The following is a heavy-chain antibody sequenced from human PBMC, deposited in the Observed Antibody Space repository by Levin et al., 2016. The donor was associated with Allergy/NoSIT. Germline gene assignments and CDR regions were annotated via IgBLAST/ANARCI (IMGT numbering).Heavy chain of an antibody. Sequence: WVRQAPGQGLEWMGWISGNSGGTNYAQKFQGWVTMTRDTSISTVYMELRRLRSDDTAIYYCARSGYYYGLDVWGQGTTVTVSS. CDR3: ARSGYYYGLDV. V-gene: IGHV1-2*04. CDR2: ISGNSGGT. D-gene: IGHD1-26*01. J-gene: IGHJ6*02.